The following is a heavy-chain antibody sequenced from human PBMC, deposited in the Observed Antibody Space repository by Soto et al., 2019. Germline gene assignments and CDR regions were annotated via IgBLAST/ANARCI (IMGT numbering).Heavy chain of an antibody. J-gene: IGHJ3*02. CDR2: IYYSGST. V-gene: IGHV4-59*12. D-gene: IGHD3-3*01. Sequence: SETLSLTCTVPGGSISSYCWSWIRQPPGKGLEWIGYIYYSGSTNYNPSLKSRVTISVDTSKNQFSLKLSSVTAADTAVYFCARVVLEWSTEAFDIWGQGTMVTVSS. CDR1: GGSISSYC. CDR3: ARVVLEWSTEAFDI.